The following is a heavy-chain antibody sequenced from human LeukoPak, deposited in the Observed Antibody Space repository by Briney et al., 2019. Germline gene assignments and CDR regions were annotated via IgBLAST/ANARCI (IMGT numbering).Heavy chain of an antibody. CDR3: AKGHHYGSGSYWV. CDR2: ISPSGDIT. V-gene: IGHV3-23*01. J-gene: IGHJ4*02. D-gene: IGHD3-10*01. Sequence: GGSLRLSCAASGFIFSSHGMNWVRQAPGKGLEWVSGISPSGDITYYADSVKGRFTISRDNSKNTLYLQMNGLRAEDTAVYYCAKGHHYGSGSYWVWGQGTLVTVSS. CDR1: GFIFSSHG.